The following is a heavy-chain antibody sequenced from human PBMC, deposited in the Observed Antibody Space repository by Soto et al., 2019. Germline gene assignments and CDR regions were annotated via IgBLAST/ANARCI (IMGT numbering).Heavy chain of an antibody. CDR1: GGSVSSGSYY. Sequence: SETLSLTCTVSGGSVSSGSYYWSWIRQPPGKGLEWIGYIYYSGSTNYNPSLKSRVTISVDTSKNQFSLKLSSVTAADTAVYYCASWGANVLRLLEWSMTRNHSYGMDVWGQGTTVTVSS. J-gene: IGHJ6*02. CDR2: IYYSGST. CDR3: ASWGANVLRLLEWSMTRNHSYGMDV. D-gene: IGHD3-3*01. V-gene: IGHV4-61*01.